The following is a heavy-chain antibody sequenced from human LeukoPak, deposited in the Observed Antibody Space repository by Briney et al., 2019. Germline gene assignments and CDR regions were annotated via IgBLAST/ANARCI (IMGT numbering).Heavy chain of an antibody. J-gene: IGHJ4*02. CDR3: ARDHNGSDY. Sequence: SETLSLTCTVSGGSISSSSYYWGWIRQPPGKGLEWIGSIYYSGTTYYNPSLKSRVTISVDTSKNQFSLRVTSVTAADTAIYYRARDHNGSDYWGQGTLVTVSS. D-gene: IGHD3-10*01. V-gene: IGHV4-39*07. CDR1: GGSISSSSYY. CDR2: IYYSGTT.